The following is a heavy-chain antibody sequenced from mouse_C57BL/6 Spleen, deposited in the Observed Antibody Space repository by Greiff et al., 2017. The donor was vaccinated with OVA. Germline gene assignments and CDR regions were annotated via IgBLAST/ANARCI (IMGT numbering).Heavy chain of an antibody. CDR2: IFPGSGST. CDR3: ARLDYYSNYDWYFDV. Sequence: VKLMESGPELVKPGASVKISCKASGYTFTDYYINWVKQRPGQGLEWIGWIFPGSGSTYYNEKFKGKATLTVDKSSSTAYMLLSSLTSEDSAVYFCARLDYYSNYDWYFDVWGTGTTVTVSS. J-gene: IGHJ1*03. CDR1: GYTFTDYY. V-gene: IGHV1-75*01. D-gene: IGHD2-5*01.